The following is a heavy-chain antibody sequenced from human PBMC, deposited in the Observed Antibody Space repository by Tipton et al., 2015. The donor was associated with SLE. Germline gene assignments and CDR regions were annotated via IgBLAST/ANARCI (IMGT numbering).Heavy chain of an antibody. V-gene: IGHV4-38-2*01. CDR2: IYHSGST. Sequence: LRLSCAVSGYSISSGSYWGWIRQPPGKGLEWIGSIYHSGSTYYNPSLKSRVTISVDTSKNQFSLKLSSVTAADTAVYYCARGYGDDAYFDLWGRGTLVTVSS. CDR3: ARGYGDDAYFDL. D-gene: IGHD4-17*01. J-gene: IGHJ2*01. CDR1: GYSISSGSY.